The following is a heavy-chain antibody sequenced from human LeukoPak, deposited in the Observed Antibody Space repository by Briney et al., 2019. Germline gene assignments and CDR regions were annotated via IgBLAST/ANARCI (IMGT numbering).Heavy chain of an antibody. D-gene: IGHD1-26*01. CDR3: ARCEWELPYFDY. J-gene: IGHJ4*02. CDR1: GGTFISYA. V-gene: IGHV1-18*01. CDR2: ISAYNGNT. Sequence: ASVKVSCKASGGTFISYAISWVRQAPGQGLEWMGWISAYNGNTNYAQKLQGRVTMTTDTSTSTAYMELRSLRSDDTAVYYCARCEWELPYFDYWGQGTLVTVSS.